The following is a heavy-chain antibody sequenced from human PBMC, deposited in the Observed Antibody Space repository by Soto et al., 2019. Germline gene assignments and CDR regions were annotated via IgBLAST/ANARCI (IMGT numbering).Heavy chain of an antibody. CDR1: EFTFSSYA. J-gene: IGHJ4*02. D-gene: IGHD1-26*01. V-gene: IGHV3-21*01. CDR3: ASGKSGSYDF. Sequence: EVQLVESGGGLVKPGGSLRLSCAASEFTFSSYALNWVRQAPGKGLEWVSSISGGGTYIYYADSVKGRFTISRDNAKNSLYLQMNRLRADDTAVYYCASGKSGSYDFWGQGTLVTVSS. CDR2: ISGGGTYI.